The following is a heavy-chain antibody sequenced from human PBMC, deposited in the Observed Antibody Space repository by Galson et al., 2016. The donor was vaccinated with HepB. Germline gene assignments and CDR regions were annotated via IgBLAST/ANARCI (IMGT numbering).Heavy chain of an antibody. CDR1: AASITDYY. V-gene: IGHV4-59*01. J-gene: IGHJ6*02. CDR3: ARVPAVYGTFFDFYYGLDV. CDR2: IYYSGII. D-gene: IGHD2-8*01. Sequence: ETLSLTCTVSAASITDYYWTWLRHPPGKGMEWIGLIYYSGIINYNPSLTGRVTISVDTSQNQFSLKLTSVTAADTAVYYCARVPAVYGTFFDFYYGLDVWGQGTTVTVSS.